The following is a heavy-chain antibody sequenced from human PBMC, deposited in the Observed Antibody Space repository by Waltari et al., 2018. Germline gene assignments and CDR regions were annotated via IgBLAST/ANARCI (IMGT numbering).Heavy chain of an antibody. Sequence: QVQLQESGPGLVKPSETLSLTCAVSGYSISSGYYWGWIRQPPGKGLEWIGSIYHSGSTYYNPSLKIRVTISVDTSKNQFSLKLSSVTAADTAVYYCARVPFGSDAFDIWGQGTMVTVSS. D-gene: IGHD3-3*01. CDR3: ARVPFGSDAFDI. J-gene: IGHJ3*02. CDR2: IYHSGST. V-gene: IGHV4-38-2*01. CDR1: GYSISSGYY.